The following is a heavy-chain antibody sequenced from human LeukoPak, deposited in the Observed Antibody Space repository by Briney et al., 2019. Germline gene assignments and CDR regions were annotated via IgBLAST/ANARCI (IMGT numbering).Heavy chain of an antibody. Sequence: PVKVSCKASGGTFSTYAISWVRQAPGQGLEWMGGIIPIFGTANHAQKFQGRVTITADKSTSTAYMELSSLRSEDTAVYYCARGRYDFWSGYRTQNYYYYYMDVWGKGTTVTVSS. V-gene: IGHV1-69*06. CDR2: IIPIFGTA. D-gene: IGHD3-3*01. CDR1: GGTFSTYA. CDR3: ARGRYDFWSGYRTQNYYYYYMDV. J-gene: IGHJ6*03.